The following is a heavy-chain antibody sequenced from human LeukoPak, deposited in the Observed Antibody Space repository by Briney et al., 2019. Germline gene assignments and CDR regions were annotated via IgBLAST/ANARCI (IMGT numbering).Heavy chain of an antibody. Sequence: GASVKVSCKASGYTFTTYYMHWLRQAPGQGLEWMRIINLSGGATTYAQKFQGRVTMTRDMSTSTVYMELSSLRSADTAVYYCAREGYCSGASCHSGAHFQHWGQGTLVTVSS. D-gene: IGHD2-15*01. CDR2: INLSGGAT. J-gene: IGHJ1*01. V-gene: IGHV1-46*01. CDR3: AREGYCSGASCHSGAHFQH. CDR1: GYTFTTYY.